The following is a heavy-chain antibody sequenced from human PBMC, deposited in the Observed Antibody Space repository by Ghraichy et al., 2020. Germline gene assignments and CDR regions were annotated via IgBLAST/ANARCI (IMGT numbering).Heavy chain of an antibody. J-gene: IGHJ5*02. CDR2: TFYSGST. Sequence: ESLNISCTVSGGPISNYYWSWIRQPPGMGLEWIGYTFYSGSTKYNPSLRGRVTISVDASKNQFSLRLSSVTAADTSVYYCARHVKVGRSNYDWFEPWGQGTMVTVSS. V-gene: IGHV4-59*08. CDR3: ARHVKVGRSNYDWFEP. D-gene: IGHD1-26*01. CDR1: GGPISNYY.